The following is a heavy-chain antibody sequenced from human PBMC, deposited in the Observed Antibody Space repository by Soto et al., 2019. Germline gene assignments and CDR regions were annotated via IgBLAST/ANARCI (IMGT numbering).Heavy chain of an antibody. V-gene: IGHV3-53*01. J-gene: IGHJ4*02. CDR1: GFTVSSNY. CDR3: ARSAYYYDSSGYPYFDY. CDR2: IYSGGST. D-gene: IGHD3-22*01. Sequence: GSLRLSCAASGFTVSSNYMSWVRQAPGKGLEWVSVIYSGGSTYYADSVKGRFTISRDNSKNTLYLQMNSLRAEDTAVYYCARSAYYYDSSGYPYFDYWGQGTLVTVSS.